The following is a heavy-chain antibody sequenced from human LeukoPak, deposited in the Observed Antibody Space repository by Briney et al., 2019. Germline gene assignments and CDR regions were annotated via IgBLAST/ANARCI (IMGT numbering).Heavy chain of an antibody. D-gene: IGHD2-21*01. CDR1: SGSISSGDYY. V-gene: IGHV4-30-4*01. J-gene: IGHJ3*02. CDR3: ARDWVMTPLGAFDI. Sequence: PSQTLSLTCTVSSGSISSGDYYWSWIRQPPGKGLEWIGYIYYSGSTYYNPSLKSRVTISVDTSKNQFSLKLSSVTAADTAVYYCARDWVMTPLGAFDIWGQGTMVTVSS. CDR2: IYYSGST.